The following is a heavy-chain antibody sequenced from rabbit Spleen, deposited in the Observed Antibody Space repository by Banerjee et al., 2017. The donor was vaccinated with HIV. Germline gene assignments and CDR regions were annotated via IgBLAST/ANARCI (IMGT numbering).Heavy chain of an antibody. D-gene: IGHD1-1*01. J-gene: IGHJ4*01. Sequence: LEESGGDLVKPGASLTLTCIASGVSFSGNSYMCWVRQAPGKGLEWIACIDTGSSGFTYFASWAKGRFTISKTSSTTVTLQMTSLTAADTATYFCASGYSDIYLDLWGPGTLVTVS. V-gene: IGHV1S40*01. CDR1: GVSFSGNSY. CDR2: IDTGSSGFT. CDR3: ASGYSDIYLDL.